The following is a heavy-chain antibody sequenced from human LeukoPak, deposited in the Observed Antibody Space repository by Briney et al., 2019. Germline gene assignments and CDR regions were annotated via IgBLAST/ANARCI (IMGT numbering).Heavy chain of an antibody. CDR1: GFTFSSYA. CDR3: AKATGYNRDYFDC. J-gene: IGHJ4*02. CDR2: ISGSGGST. D-gene: IGHD5-24*01. Sequence: GGSLRLSCAASGFTFSSYAMSWVRHTPGKGLEWVSAISGSGGSTYYADSVKGRFTISRDNSGNTLYLQMNSLRAEDTAVYYCAKATGYNRDYFDCWGQGTLVTVSS. V-gene: IGHV3-23*01.